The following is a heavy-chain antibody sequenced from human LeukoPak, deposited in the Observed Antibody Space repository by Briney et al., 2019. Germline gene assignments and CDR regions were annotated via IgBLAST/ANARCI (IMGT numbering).Heavy chain of an antibody. Sequence: ASETLSLTCAVYGGSFSGYYWSWIRQPPGKGLEWIGEVNHSGSTNYNPSLKSRVTISVDTSKNQFSLKLSSVTAADTAVYYCARGPKNYYGSGSYYRTNPSLDYWGQGTLVTVSS. J-gene: IGHJ4*02. V-gene: IGHV4-34*01. D-gene: IGHD3-10*01. CDR2: VNHSGST. CDR3: ARGPKNYYGSGSYYRTNPSLDY. CDR1: GGSFSGYY.